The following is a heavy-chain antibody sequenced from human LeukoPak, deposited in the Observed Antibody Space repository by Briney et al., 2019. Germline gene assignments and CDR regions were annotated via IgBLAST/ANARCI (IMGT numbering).Heavy chain of an antibody. D-gene: IGHD3-10*01. CDR1: GGSFSGYY. V-gene: IGHV4-59*01. CDR3: ARRNGSGSSGTFDY. Sequence: PSETLSLTCAVYGGSFSGYYWSWIRQPPGKGLEWIAYIYYSGSTNYNPSLKSRVTISVDTSKNQFSLKLSSVTAADTAVYYCARRNGSGSSGTFDYWGQGTLVTVSS. CDR2: IYYSGST. J-gene: IGHJ4*02.